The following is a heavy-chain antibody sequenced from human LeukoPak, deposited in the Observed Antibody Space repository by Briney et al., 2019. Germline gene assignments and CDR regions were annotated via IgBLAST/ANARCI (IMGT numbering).Heavy chain of an antibody. D-gene: IGHD6-13*01. CDR1: GFTFSSYS. CDR2: ISSSSSYI. V-gene: IGHV3-21*01. CDR3: ARGAWSSFPNFDY. Sequence: GGSLRLSCAASGFTFSSYSMNWVRQAPGKGLEWVSSISSSSSYIYYADSVKGRFAISRDNAKNSLYLQMNSLRAEDTAVYYCARGAWSSFPNFDYWGQGTLVTVSS. J-gene: IGHJ4*02.